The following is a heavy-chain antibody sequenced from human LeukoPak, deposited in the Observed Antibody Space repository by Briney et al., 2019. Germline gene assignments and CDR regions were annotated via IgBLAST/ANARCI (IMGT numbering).Heavy chain of an antibody. D-gene: IGHD6-19*01. V-gene: IGHV3-30*18. CDR2: ISYDGSNK. CDR1: GFTFSSYG. Sequence: PGGSLRLSCAASGFTFSSYGMHWVRQAPGKGLEWVAVISYDGSNKYYADSVKGRFTISRDNSKNTLYLQMSSLRAEDTAVYYCAKDQYSSGKSWGWYYFDYWGQGTLVTVSS. CDR3: AKDQYSSGKSWGWYYFDY. J-gene: IGHJ4*02.